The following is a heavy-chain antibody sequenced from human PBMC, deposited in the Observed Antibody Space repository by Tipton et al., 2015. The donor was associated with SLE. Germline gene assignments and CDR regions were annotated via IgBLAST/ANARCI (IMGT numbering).Heavy chain of an antibody. CDR3: ARTRREYYYDTSGYYAYFQY. CDR2: IYHSGST. J-gene: IGHJ1*01. CDR1: THSVSSGFY. Sequence: TLSLTCIVPTHSVSSGFYWGWIRQPPGKGLEWIGSIYHSGSTYYNPSLKSRLTMSIDTSKNQFSLRLSSVIAADTAVYYCARTRREYYYDTSGYYAYFQYWGQGTLATVSS. V-gene: IGHV4-38-2*02. D-gene: IGHD3-22*01.